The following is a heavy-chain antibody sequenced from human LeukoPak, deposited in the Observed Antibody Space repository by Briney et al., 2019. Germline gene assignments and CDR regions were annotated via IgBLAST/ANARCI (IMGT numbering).Heavy chain of an antibody. D-gene: IGHD2-15*01. CDR1: GFTFSDYF. J-gene: IGHJ5*02. Sequence: GGSLRLSWSAAGFTFSDYFMHWVRQAPGEGLVWVSRINGDGTTTIYADSVKGRFTISRDNAKNTLYLQMNSLRAEDTAIYYCARRVDATRWFDPWGQGTLVTVSS. CDR2: INGDGTTT. V-gene: IGHV3-74*01. CDR3: ARRVDATRWFDP.